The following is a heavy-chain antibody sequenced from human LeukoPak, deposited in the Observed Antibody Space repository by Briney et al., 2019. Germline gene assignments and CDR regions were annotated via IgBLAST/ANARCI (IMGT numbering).Heavy chain of an antibody. J-gene: IGHJ4*02. V-gene: IGHV3-73*01. CDR1: GFTFSGSA. CDR3: AKKGSSGDY. CDR2: IRSKANSYAT. Sequence: SGGSLRLSCAASGFTFSGSAMHWVRQASGKGLEWVGRIRSKANSYATAYAASVKGRFTISRDDSKNTAYLQMNSLKTEDTAVYYCAKKGSSGDYWGQGTLVTVSS. D-gene: IGHD1-26*01.